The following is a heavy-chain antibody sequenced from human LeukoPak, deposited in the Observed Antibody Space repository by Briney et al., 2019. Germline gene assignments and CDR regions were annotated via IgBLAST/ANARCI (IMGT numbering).Heavy chain of an antibody. CDR1: GGSISSYY. Sequence: SETLSLTCTVSGGSISSYYWSWIRQPPGKGLEWIGYIYYSGSTNYNPSLKSRVTISVDTSKNQFSLKLSSVTAADTAMYYCARYSGNYIYYGMDVWGQGTTVTVSS. D-gene: IGHD1-26*01. CDR2: IYYSGST. CDR3: ARYSGNYIYYGMDV. J-gene: IGHJ6*02. V-gene: IGHV4-59*01.